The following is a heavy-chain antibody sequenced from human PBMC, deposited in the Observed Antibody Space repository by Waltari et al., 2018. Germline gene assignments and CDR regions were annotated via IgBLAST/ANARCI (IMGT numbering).Heavy chain of an antibody. J-gene: IGHJ6*02. CDR2: ISSSGSTI. CDR1: GFTFSSYE. Sequence: EVQLVESGGGLVQPGGSLRLSCAASGFTFSSYEMNWVRQAPGKGLEWVSYISSSGSTIYYADSVKGRFTISRDNAKNSLYLQMNSLRAEDTAVYYCARDRDPTYDFWSGYPGLDVWGQGTTVTVSS. CDR3: ARDRDPTYDFWSGYPGLDV. D-gene: IGHD3-3*01. V-gene: IGHV3-48*03.